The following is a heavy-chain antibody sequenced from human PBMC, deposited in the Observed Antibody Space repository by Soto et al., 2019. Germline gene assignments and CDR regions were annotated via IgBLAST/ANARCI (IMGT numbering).Heavy chain of an antibody. J-gene: IGHJ6*02. Sequence: PSETLSLTCTVSGGSISSGDYYWSWIRQPPGKGLEWIGYIYYSGSTYYNPSLKSRVTISVDTSKNQFSLKLSSVTAADTAVYYCARDWRYYDILTGYRTYYYGMDVWGQATTVTVSS. D-gene: IGHD3-9*01. V-gene: IGHV4-30-4*01. CDR1: GGSISSGDYY. CDR3: ARDWRYYDILTGYRTYYYGMDV. CDR2: IYYSGST.